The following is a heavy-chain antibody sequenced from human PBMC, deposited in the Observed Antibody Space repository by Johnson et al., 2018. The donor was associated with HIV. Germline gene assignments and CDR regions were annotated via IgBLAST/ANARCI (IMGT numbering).Heavy chain of an antibody. Sequence: VQLVESGGGLVQPGRSLRLSCAASGFTFDDYAMHWVRQVPGKGLEWVSGISWNSDNLAYADSVKGRFTIARDNAKHSLHLQMNSLRTEDTAIYYGAKDRVRYSSDVDALDMWGQGTMVTVSP. CDR1: GFTFDDYA. CDR3: AKDRVRYSSDVDALDM. V-gene: IGHV3-9*01. J-gene: IGHJ3*02. CDR2: ISWNSDNL. D-gene: IGHD6-19*01.